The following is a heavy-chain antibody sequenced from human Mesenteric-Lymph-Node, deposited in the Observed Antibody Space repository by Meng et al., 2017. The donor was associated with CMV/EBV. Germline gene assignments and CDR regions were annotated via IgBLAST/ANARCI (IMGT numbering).Heavy chain of an antibody. CDR2: ISAKGGST. J-gene: IGHJ3*02. D-gene: IGHD3-3*01. Sequence: GGSLRLSCAASGFTFNNYDMNWVRQAPGKGLEYVSAISAKGGSTYYADSVKARFTISRDNSKNTLYLQMCSLRAEDTAVYYCAKATGITIFGRVDAFDIWGQGTMVTVSS. CDR3: AKATGITIFGRVDAFDI. V-gene: IGHV3-64*02. CDR1: GFTFNNYD.